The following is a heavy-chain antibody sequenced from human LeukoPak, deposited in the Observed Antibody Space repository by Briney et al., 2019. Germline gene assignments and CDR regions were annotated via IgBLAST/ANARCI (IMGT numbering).Heavy chain of an antibody. J-gene: IGHJ5*02. CDR3: ARDPSIVVVTAFSNWFDP. Sequence: ASVKVSCKASGYTFTSYGISWVRQAPGQGLEWMGWISAYNGNTNHAQKLQGRVTMTTDTSTSTAYMELRSLRSDDTAVYYCARDPSIVVVTAFSNWFDPWGQGTLVTVSS. CDR1: GYTFTSYG. V-gene: IGHV1-18*01. CDR2: ISAYNGNT. D-gene: IGHD2-21*02.